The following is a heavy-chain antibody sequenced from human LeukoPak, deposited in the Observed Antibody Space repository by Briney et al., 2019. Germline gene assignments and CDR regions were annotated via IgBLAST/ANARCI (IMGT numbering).Heavy chain of an antibody. Sequence: GESLQFSGKGSGYRFTSYWSGWVRQMPGKGLEWMGIIYPGDSDTKYSPSFQGQVTISADKSISTAYVQWSSLKASDTAMYYCARLCSGSDDRGQGTLVTVSS. J-gene: IGHJ4*02. CDR2: IYPGDSDT. CDR1: GYRFTSYW. V-gene: IGHV5-51*01. D-gene: IGHD1-26*01. CDR3: ARLCSGSDD.